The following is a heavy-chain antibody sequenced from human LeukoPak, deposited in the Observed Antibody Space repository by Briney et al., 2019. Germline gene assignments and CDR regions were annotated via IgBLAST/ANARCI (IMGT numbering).Heavy chain of an antibody. J-gene: IGHJ4*02. V-gene: IGHV3-53*01. Sequence: LGGSLRLSCAASGFPFSTYWMSWVRQAPGKGLEWVSVIYSGGSTYYADAVKGRFTISRDDAKNTLYLQMNSLRAEDTAVYYCARETEYYGSGSYYIGYWGQGTLVTVSS. CDR1: GFPFSTYW. CDR2: IYSGGST. CDR3: ARETEYYGSGSYYIGY. D-gene: IGHD3-10*01.